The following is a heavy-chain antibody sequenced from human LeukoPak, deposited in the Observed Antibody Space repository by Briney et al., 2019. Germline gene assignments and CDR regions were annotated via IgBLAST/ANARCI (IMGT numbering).Heavy chain of an antibody. CDR2: ISAYNGNT. D-gene: IGHD6-19*01. V-gene: IGHV1-18*01. CDR3: ARMAVAGNEPGDIDS. Sequence: ASVKVSCKASGYTFTSYGISWVRQAPGQGLEWMGWISAYNGNTNYAQKLQGRVTMTTDTSTSTAYMELRSLRSDDTAVYYCARMAVAGNEPGDIDSWGQGTLVIVSS. CDR1: GYTFTSYG. J-gene: IGHJ4*02.